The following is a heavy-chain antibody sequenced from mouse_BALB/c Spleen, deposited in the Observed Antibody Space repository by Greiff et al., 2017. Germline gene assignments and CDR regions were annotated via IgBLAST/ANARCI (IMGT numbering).Heavy chain of an antibody. CDR1: GYSFTSYW. CDR3: TRKNYYGSSRGYFDY. J-gene: IGHJ2*01. CDR2: IYPGNSDT. V-gene: IGHV1-5*01. D-gene: IGHD1-1*01. Sequence: EVQLQQSGTVLARPGASVKMSCKASGYSFTSYWMHWVKQRPGQGLEWIGAIYPGNSDTSYNQKFKGKAKLTAVTSASTAYMELSSLTNEDSAVYYCTRKNYYGSSRGYFDYWGQGTTLTVSS.